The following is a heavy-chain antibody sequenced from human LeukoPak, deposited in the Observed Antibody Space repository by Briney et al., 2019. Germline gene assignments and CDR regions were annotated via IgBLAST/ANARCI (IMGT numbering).Heavy chain of an antibody. CDR1: GYTFTSYA. CDR2: INAGNGNT. J-gene: IGHJ4*02. CDR3: ARNLPSYYDSNNYYHRTPDY. Sequence: ASVKVSCKASGYTFTSYAMHWVRQAPGQRLEWMGWINAGNGNTKYSQKFQGRVTITRDTSASTAYMELSNLRSEDTAVYYCARNLPSYYDSNNYYHRTPDYWGQGTLVTVSS. D-gene: IGHD3-22*01. V-gene: IGHV1-3*01.